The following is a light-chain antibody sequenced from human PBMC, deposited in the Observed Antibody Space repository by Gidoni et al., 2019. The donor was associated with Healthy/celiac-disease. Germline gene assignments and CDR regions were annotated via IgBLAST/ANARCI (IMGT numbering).Light chain of an antibody. CDR2: RNN. V-gene: IGLV1-47*01. Sequence: QSVLTQPPAAYGTPGQRVTLSCSGSSANIGITYVDWYQQLPGTAPRLLIYRNNHRPFWVPDRFSGSKSGTSASLAISGLRSEDDADYYCAAGDDSLSGPWVFGGGTKLTVL. CDR3: AAGDDSLSGPWV. J-gene: IGLJ3*02. CDR1: SANIGITY.